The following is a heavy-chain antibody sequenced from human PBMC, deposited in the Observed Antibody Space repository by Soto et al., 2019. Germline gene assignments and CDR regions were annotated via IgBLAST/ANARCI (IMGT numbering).Heavy chain of an antibody. CDR1: GGSISSGGYY. CDR2: IYYIGST. J-gene: IGHJ4*02. V-gene: IGHV4-31*03. Sequence: SETLSLTCTVSGGSISSGGYYWSWIRQHPGKGLEWIGYIYYIGSTYYNPSLKSRVTISVDTSKNQFSLKLSSVTAADTAVYYCARNYHSSGFYFDYWGQGTLVTVPQ. D-gene: IGHD3-22*01. CDR3: ARNYHSSGFYFDY.